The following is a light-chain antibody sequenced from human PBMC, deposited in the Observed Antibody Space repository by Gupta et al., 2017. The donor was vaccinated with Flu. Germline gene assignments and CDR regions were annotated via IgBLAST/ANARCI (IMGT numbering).Light chain of an antibody. CDR3: QQGYSTPLT. Sequence: PSSLSASVGYRVTITCRESQSVSNLLNWYQQTPGKAPQLLFYGASTVPGVVPSRFIGSGAGKDFTLTINSLEPDDFATYYCQQGYSTPLTFGRGTTVEIK. CDR1: QSVSNL. J-gene: IGKJ4*01. V-gene: IGKV1-39*01. CDR2: GAS.